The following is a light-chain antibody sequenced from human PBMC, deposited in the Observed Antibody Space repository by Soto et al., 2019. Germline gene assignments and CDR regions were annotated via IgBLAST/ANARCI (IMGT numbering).Light chain of an antibody. Sequence: AIRMTQSPSSFSASTGDRVTITCRASQGISSYLAWYQQKPGKAPKLLIYAASTLQSGVPSRFSGSGSGTDFTLTISCLQSEDFATYYCQQYYSYPRITFGQGTRLRL. V-gene: IGKV1-8*01. CDR2: AAS. CDR3: QQYYSYPRIT. J-gene: IGKJ5*01. CDR1: QGISSY.